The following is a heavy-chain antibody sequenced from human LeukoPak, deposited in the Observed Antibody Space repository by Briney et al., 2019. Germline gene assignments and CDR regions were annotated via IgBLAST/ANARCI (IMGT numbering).Heavy chain of an antibody. CDR1: GGSISSYY. V-gene: IGHV4-59*08. D-gene: IGHD2-15*01. J-gene: IGHJ4*02. CDR3: AIHGRGYCTSASCLFDY. CDR2: VYYSGST. Sequence: SETLSLTCTVSGGSISSYYWSWVRQPPGKGLEWLGYVYYSGSTDYNPSLKSRVTILVDTSKNQFSLKLSSVTAADTAVYYCAIHGRGYCTSASCLFDYWGQGTLVTVSS.